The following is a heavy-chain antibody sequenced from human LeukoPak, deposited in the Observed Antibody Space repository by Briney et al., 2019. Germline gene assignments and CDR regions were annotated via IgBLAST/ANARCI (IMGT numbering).Heavy chain of an antibody. CDR3: AKAAHYGSGSYASDY. CDR1: GFTFSSFG. V-gene: IGHV3-48*01. J-gene: IGHJ4*02. D-gene: IGHD3-10*01. Sequence: GGSLRLSCAASGFTFSSFGMNWVRQAPGKGLEWVSYISSSSSTIYYADSVKGRFTISRDNSKNTLYLQMNSLRAEDTAVYYCAKAAHYGSGSYASDYWGQGTLVTVSS. CDR2: ISSSSSTI.